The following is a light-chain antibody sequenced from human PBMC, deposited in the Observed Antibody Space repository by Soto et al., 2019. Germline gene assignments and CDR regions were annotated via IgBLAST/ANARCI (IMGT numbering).Light chain of an antibody. V-gene: IGLV2-14*01. CDR1: TSDVGGYNY. CDR2: DVT. J-gene: IGLJ1*01. CDR3: SSYRSSSTYV. Sequence: QSVLTQPASVSGSPGQSITISCTGTTSDVGGYNYVSWYQQYPGKAPKLMIYDVTLRPSGVSYRFSGSKSGNTASLTISGLQAEDEADYYCSSYRSSSTYVFGTGTKLTV.